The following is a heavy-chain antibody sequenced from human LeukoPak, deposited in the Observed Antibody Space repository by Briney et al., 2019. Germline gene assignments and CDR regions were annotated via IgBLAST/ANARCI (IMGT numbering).Heavy chain of an antibody. J-gene: IGHJ5*02. V-gene: IGHV3-23*01. Sequence: GGSLRLSCAASGFTFSSYAMSRVRQAPGKGLEWVSAISGSGGSTYYADSVKGRFTISRDNSKNTLYLQMNSLRAEDTAVYYCAKRALRYFDWSNWFDPWGQGTLVTVSS. D-gene: IGHD3-9*01. CDR2: ISGSGGST. CDR1: GFTFSSYA. CDR3: AKRALRYFDWSNWFDP.